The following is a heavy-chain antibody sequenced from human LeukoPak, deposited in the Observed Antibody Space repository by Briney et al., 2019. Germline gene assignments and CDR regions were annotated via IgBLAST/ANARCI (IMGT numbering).Heavy chain of an antibody. CDR1: GFTFDDYG. Sequence: GGSLRLSCAASGFTFDDYGMSWVRQAPGKGLEWVSGINWNGGSTGYADSVKGRFTISRDNSKNTLYLQMNSLRAEDTAVYYCARERGDYDRGYYFDYWGQGTLVTVSS. J-gene: IGHJ4*02. CDR2: INWNGGST. V-gene: IGHV3-20*04. D-gene: IGHD4-17*01. CDR3: ARERGDYDRGYYFDY.